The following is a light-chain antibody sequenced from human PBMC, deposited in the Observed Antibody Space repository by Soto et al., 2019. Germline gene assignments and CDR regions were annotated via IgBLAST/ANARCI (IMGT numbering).Light chain of an antibody. CDR2: SNN. Sequence: QSVLTQPPSASGTPGQRVTISCSGSRSNIGSNTVNWYQQLPGPAPKLLSYSNNQRPSGVPDRFSGYKSGTSASLAISGRQSEDEAEYYCAVWDDSLNGWVFGEGTKLTVL. CDR3: AVWDDSLNGWV. V-gene: IGLV1-44*01. CDR1: RSNIGSNT. J-gene: IGLJ3*02.